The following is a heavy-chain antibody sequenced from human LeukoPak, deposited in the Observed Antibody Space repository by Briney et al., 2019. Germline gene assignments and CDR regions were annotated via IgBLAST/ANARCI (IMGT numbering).Heavy chain of an antibody. CDR1: GFTFSNFG. Sequence: GGSLRLSCAASGFTFSNFGMHWVRQAPGKGLEWVAGIWYDGVNKYYADSVKSRFTVSRDNSKNTLYLQMNSLRAEDTAMYYCAKSPYYYDSSGYAFYYYMDVWGKGTTVTVSS. CDR2: IWYDGVNK. CDR3: AKSPYYYDSSGYAFYYYMDV. D-gene: IGHD3-22*01. J-gene: IGHJ6*03. V-gene: IGHV3-33*06.